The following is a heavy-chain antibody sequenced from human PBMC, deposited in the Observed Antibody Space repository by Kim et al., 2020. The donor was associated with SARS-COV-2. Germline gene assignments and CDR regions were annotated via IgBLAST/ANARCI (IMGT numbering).Heavy chain of an antibody. CDR1: GFTFSNAW. D-gene: IGHD3-10*01. J-gene: IGHJ4*01. Sequence: GGSLRLSCAASGFTFSNAWMSWVRQAPGKGLEWVGRIKSKTDGWTTDYAAPVKGRFTISRDDSKNTLYLQMNSLKTEDTAVYYCTTKFVMVRGVVDYWG. CDR2: IKSKTDGWTT. V-gene: IGHV3-15*01. CDR3: TTKFVMVRGVVDY.